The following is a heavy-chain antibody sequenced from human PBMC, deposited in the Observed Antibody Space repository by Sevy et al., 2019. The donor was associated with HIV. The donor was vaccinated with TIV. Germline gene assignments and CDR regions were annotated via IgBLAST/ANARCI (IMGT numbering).Heavy chain of an antibody. V-gene: IGHV4-59*01. Sequence: SETLSLTCTVSGDSISSSFWSWIRQPPGKGLEWIGYISHSGSTNYSPSLKSRVTISVDTSKNQFSLKVNSVTAADTAVYYCTRDFYDNRPRGFDHWGQGILVTVSS. CDR1: GDSISSSF. CDR2: ISHSGST. CDR3: TRDFYDNRPRGFDH. D-gene: IGHD3-22*01. J-gene: IGHJ5*02.